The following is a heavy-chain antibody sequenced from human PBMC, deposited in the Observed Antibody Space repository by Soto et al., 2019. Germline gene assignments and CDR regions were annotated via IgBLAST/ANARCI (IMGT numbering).Heavy chain of an antibody. Sequence: TLSLTCTVSGGSISNDDYYWSWIRQQPGKGLEWIGYISYTGSIYYNPSLKSRMTISVDTSKNQFSLNLNSVTAAYTAVYYCAGSVVDATLRFDYWGQGTPVTVSS. CDR1: GGSISNDDYY. D-gene: IGHD2-15*01. CDR3: AGSVVDATLRFDY. CDR2: ISYTGSI. J-gene: IGHJ4*02. V-gene: IGHV4-31*03.